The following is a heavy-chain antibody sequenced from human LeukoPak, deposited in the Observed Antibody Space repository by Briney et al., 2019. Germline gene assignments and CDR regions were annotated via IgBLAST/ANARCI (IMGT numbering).Heavy chain of an antibody. D-gene: IGHD5-12*01. Sequence: ASVKVSFKVSGHPLRELSIHWVRQAPGKGLEWMGGFDPEQGETISAQKFQDRVTMTEDISTDTSYLHLNTLKSEDTAVYYCAREDPSGLDVFDLWGQGTLLIVS. V-gene: IGHV1-24*01. CDR1: GHPLRELS. CDR3: AREDPSGLDVFDL. J-gene: IGHJ3*01. CDR2: FDPEQGET.